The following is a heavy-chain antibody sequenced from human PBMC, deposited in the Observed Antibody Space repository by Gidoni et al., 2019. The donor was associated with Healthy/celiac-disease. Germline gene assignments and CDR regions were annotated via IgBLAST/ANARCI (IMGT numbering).Heavy chain of an antibody. CDR2: IYWNDDK. CDR3: AHKYYDILTGYYLDY. CDR1: GFSLSTSGVG. V-gene: IGHV2-5*01. Sequence: QITLKESGPTLVKPTQTLTLTCTFSGFSLSTSGVGVGWIRQPPGKALEWLALIYWNDDKRYSPSLKSRLTITKDTSKNQVVLTMTNMDPVDTATYYCAHKYYDILTGYYLDYWGQGTLVTVSS. J-gene: IGHJ4*02. D-gene: IGHD3-9*01.